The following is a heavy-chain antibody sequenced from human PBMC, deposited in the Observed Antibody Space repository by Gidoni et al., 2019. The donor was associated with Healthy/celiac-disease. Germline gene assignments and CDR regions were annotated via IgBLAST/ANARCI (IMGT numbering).Heavy chain of an antibody. Sequence: VQLQQWGAGLLKPSETLSLTCAVYGGSFSGYYWSWIRQPPGKGLEWIGEINHSGSTNYNPSLKSRVTISVDTSKNQFSLKLSSVTAADTAVYYCARVRGHDYGDYLDYWGQGTLVTVSS. V-gene: IGHV4-34*01. CDR1: GGSFSGYY. CDR2: INHSGST. J-gene: IGHJ4*02. CDR3: ARVRGHDYGDYLDY. D-gene: IGHD4-17*01.